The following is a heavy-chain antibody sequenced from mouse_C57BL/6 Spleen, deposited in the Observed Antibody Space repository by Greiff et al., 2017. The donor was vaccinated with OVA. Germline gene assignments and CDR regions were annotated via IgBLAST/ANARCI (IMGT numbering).Heavy chain of an antibody. CDR2: IHPSDSDT. V-gene: IGHV1-74*01. D-gene: IGHD2-2*01. CDR3: AMEGLRRPSMDY. Sequence: VQLQQPGAELVKPGASVKVSCKASGYTFTSYWMHWVKQRPGQGLEWIGRIHPSDSDTNYNQKFKSKATLTVDKSSSTAYMQLSSLTSEDSAVDYCAMEGLRRPSMDYWGQGTSVTVSS. CDR1: GYTFTSYW. J-gene: IGHJ4*01.